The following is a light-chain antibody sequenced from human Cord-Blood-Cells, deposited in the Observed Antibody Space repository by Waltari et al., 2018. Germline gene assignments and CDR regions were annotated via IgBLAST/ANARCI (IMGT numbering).Light chain of an antibody. Sequence: QSALTQPRSVSVSPGQSVTISCTGTSSDVGGYNYVSWYQQPPVKAPKLMIYDVSKRPSGVPERFSGYKSGNTAALTISGLQAEDEADYYCCSYAGSYVVFGGGTKLTVL. V-gene: IGLV2-11*01. CDR1: SSDVGGYNY. J-gene: IGLJ2*01. CDR2: DVS. CDR3: CSYAGSYVV.